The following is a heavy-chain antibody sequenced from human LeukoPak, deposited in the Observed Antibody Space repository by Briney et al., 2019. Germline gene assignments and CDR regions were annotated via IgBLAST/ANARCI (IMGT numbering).Heavy chain of an antibody. V-gene: IGHV1-2*02. J-gene: IGHJ4*02. CDR2: INPNSGGT. Sequence: GASVKVSCKASGYTFTGYYMHWVRQAPGQGVEWMGWINPNSGGTNYAQKFQGRVTMTRDTSISTAYMELSRLRSDDTAVYYCARVRTYYYDSSGYYSAYYFDYWGQGTLVTVSS. CDR3: ARVRTYYYDSSGYYSAYYFDY. CDR1: GYTFTGYY. D-gene: IGHD3-22*01.